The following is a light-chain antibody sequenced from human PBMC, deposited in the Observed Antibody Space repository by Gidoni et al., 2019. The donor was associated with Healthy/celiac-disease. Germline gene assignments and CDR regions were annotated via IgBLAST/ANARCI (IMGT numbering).Light chain of an antibody. Sequence: EIVLTQSPGTLFLSPGERATLSCRASQSVSSSYLAWYQQKPGQAPRLLISGASSRATGIPDRFSGSGSGTDFTLTISRLEPEDFAVYYCQQWFTFGPGTKVDIK. CDR2: GAS. V-gene: IGKV3-20*01. CDR3: QQWFT. CDR1: QSVSSSY. J-gene: IGKJ3*01.